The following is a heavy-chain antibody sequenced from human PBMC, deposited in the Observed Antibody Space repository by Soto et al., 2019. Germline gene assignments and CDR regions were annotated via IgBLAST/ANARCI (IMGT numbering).Heavy chain of an antibody. CDR1: GFSLGTSGVG. Sequence: QITLKESGPMLVKPTQTLTLTCTFSGFSLGTSGVGVGWIRQPPGKALEWLALIYWDDDKRYSPSLNSRLTITKDTSKNQVVLTMTNMDPVDTATYYCAHSRPPRLLDYWGQGTLVTVSS. V-gene: IGHV2-5*02. CDR2: IYWDDDK. D-gene: IGHD6-6*01. CDR3: AHSRPPRLLDY. J-gene: IGHJ4*02.